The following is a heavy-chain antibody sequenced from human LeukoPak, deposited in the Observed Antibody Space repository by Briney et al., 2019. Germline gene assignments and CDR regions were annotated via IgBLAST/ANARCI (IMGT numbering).Heavy chain of an antibody. V-gene: IGHV3-23*01. Sequence: PGGSLRLSCAASGFTLSSYVVSWVRQAPGKGLQWVSAVSVSGGSTHYSDSVKGRFTISRDNSNHTVYLQMTSLSDADTAVYYCARDATTQTIGWYDDAFDIWGHGTMVTVSS. CDR2: VSVSGGST. J-gene: IGHJ3*02. CDR1: GFTLSSYV. CDR3: ARDATTQTIGWYDDAFDI. D-gene: IGHD6-19*01.